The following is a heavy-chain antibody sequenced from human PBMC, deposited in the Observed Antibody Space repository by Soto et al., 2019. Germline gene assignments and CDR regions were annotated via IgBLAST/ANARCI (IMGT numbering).Heavy chain of an antibody. CDR2: IYSRGGT. V-gene: IGHV3-66*01. D-gene: IGHD1-26*01. Sequence: EVPVVESGGGLVQPGGSLRLSCAASGFTVSNNSMTWVRQAPGKGLEWVSLIYSRGGTDYADSVKGRFTISRDNSKNMVYLQMNSLRVEDTAVYYCARGGSGSQTVGYWGQGARVTVSS. CDR3: ARGGSGSQTVGY. J-gene: IGHJ4*02. CDR1: GFTVSNNS.